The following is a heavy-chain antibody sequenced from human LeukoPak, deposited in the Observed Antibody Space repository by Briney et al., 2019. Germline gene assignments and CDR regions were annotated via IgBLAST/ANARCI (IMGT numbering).Heavy chain of an antibody. Sequence: SETLSLTCTVSGGSISSGGYYWSWIRQHPGKGLEWIGYLYYSGSTYYNPSLKSRVTISVDTSKNQFSLKLSSVTAADTAVYYCAREFAGGSHYYGSGSYYNVIDYWGQGTLVTVSS. J-gene: IGHJ4*02. D-gene: IGHD3-10*01. V-gene: IGHV4-31*03. CDR1: GGSISSGGYY. CDR2: LYYSGST. CDR3: AREFAGGSHYYGSGSYYNVIDY.